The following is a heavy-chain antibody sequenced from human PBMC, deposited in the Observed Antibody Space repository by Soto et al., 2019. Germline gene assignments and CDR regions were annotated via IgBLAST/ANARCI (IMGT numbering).Heavy chain of an antibody. CDR2: IYHSGNT. J-gene: IGHJ3*01. Sequence: SETLSLTCGVSGHSISSGYYWGWIRQPPGRGLEWIGNIYHSGNTYYNPSLKSRVTISLDTSKNQFSLRLNSVTAAGTAVYYCARGANIMATSNDPFDVWGQGTMVTV. D-gene: IGHD5-12*01. V-gene: IGHV4-38-2*01. CDR1: GHSISSGYY. CDR3: ARGANIMATSNDPFDV.